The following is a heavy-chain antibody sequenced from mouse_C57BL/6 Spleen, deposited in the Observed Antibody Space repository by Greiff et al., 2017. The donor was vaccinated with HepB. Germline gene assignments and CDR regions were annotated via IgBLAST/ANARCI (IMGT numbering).Heavy chain of an antibody. CDR1: GYTFTSYW. J-gene: IGHJ4*01. CDR2: IHPNSGST. Sequence: QVQLKQPGAELVKPGASVKLSCKASGYTFTSYWMHWVKQRPGQGLEWIGMIHPNSGSTNYNEKFKSKATLTVDKSSSTAYMQLSSLTSEDSAVYYCAREGYGSDYYAMDYWGQGTSVTVSS. D-gene: IGHD1-1*02. CDR3: AREGYGSDYYAMDY. V-gene: IGHV1-64*01.